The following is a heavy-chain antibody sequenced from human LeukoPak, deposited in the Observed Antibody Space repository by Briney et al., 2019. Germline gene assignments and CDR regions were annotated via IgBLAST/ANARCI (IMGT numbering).Heavy chain of an antibody. CDR2: IGTSSGFI. J-gene: IGHJ6*03. D-gene: IGHD2-2*01. CDR1: GFPFSSYS. CDR3: ARVYCSSTSCSNSNYYYLDV. Sequence: GGPLRLSCAASGFPFSSYSMNWVRQAPGEGLGWVSSIGTSSGFIYYPDSVKGRFTISRDNAKTSLYLQMNSLRGEDTAVYYGARVYCSSTSCSNSNYYYLDVWGKGTTVTVSS. V-gene: IGHV3-21*01.